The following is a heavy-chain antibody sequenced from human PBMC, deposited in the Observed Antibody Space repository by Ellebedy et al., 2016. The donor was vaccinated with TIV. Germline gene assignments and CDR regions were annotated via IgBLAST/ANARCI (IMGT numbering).Heavy chain of an antibody. CDR3: ASYVDTAMVFDY. V-gene: IGHV3-74*01. Sequence: GESLKISCAASGFTFSSYWMHWVRQAPGKGLVWVSLINSDGSRATYADSVKGRFTISRDNAKNTLYLQMNSLRAEDTAVYYCASYVDTAMVFDYWGQGTLVTVSS. CDR2: INSDGSRA. J-gene: IGHJ4*02. CDR1: GFTFSSYW. D-gene: IGHD5-18*01.